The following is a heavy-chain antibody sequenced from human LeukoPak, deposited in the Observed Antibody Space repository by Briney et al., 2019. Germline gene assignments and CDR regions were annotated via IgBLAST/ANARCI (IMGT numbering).Heavy chain of an antibody. Sequence: TLSLTCTVSGGSISSSRYSWGWIRQPPGKALEWLALIYWDDDKRYSPSLKSRLTITKDTSKNQVVLTMTNMDPVDTATYYCAHSMTLYGLDVWGQGTTVTVSS. V-gene: IGHV2-5*02. J-gene: IGHJ6*02. CDR1: GGSISSSRYS. CDR3: AHSMTLYGLDV. CDR2: IYWDDDK. D-gene: IGHD2-21*02.